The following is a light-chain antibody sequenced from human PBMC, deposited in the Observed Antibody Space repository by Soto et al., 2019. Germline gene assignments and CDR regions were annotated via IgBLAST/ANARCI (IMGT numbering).Light chain of an antibody. CDR1: QSVSSSY. V-gene: IGKV3-20*01. J-gene: IGKJ4*01. CDR2: GAS. CDR3: QQYCSSPLT. Sequence: EIVLTQSPGTLSLSPGERATLSCRASQSVSSSYLAWYQQKPGQAPRLLIYGASSRATGIPDRFSGSGSGTDFTLTISRLEPEDVAVYYCQQYCSSPLTSGGGTKVDIK.